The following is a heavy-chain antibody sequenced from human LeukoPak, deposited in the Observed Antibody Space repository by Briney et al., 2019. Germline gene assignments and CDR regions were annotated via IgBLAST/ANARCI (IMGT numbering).Heavy chain of an antibody. CDR2: ISSSGSTI. D-gene: IGHD4-17*01. Sequence: PGGSLRLSCAASGFTFSSYEMNWVRQAPGKGLEWVSYISSSGSTIYYADSVKGRFTISRDNAKNSLYLQTNSLRAEDTAVYYCARDRTLIPYGRGGLYFDYWGQGTLVTVSS. V-gene: IGHV3-48*03. J-gene: IGHJ4*02. CDR3: ARDRTLIPYGRGGLYFDY. CDR1: GFTFSSYE.